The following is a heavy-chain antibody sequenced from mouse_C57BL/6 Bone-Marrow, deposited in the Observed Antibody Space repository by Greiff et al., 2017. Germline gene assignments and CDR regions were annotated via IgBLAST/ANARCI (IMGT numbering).Heavy chain of an antibody. D-gene: IGHD2-3*01. CDR3: ARDGGWLLHSWVAY. CDR1: GFTFSSYA. Sequence: EVKLQESGGGLVKPGGSLKLSCAASGFTFSSYAMSWVRQTPEKRLEWVATISDGGSYTYYPDNVKGRFTISRDNAKINLYLQMSHLKSEDTAMYYCARDGGWLLHSWVAYWGQGTLVTVSA. CDR2: ISDGGSYT. J-gene: IGHJ3*01. V-gene: IGHV5-4*01.